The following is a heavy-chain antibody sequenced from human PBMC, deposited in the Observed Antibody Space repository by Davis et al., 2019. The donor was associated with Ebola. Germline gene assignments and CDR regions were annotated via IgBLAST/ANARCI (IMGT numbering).Heavy chain of an antibody. V-gene: IGHV4-61*01. J-gene: IGHJ5*02. CDR2: VYYSGST. D-gene: IGHD3-10*01. CDR3: ARLSYGSGSYRNVVNWFDP. Sequence: SETLSLTCTVSGASVSSNSYYWNWIRQPPGKGLEWIGYVYYSGSTNFIPSLKSRLTMSADTSKNQFSVNLKSVTAADTAVYYCARLSYGSGSYRNVVNWFDPWGQGTLVTVS. CDR1: GASVSSNSYY.